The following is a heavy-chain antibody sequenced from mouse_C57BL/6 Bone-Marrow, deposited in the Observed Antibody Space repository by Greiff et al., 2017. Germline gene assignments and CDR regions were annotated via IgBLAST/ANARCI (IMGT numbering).Heavy chain of an antibody. V-gene: IGHV5-16*01. CDR2: ITNDGSST. Sequence: EVQLVESEGGLVQPGSSMKLSCTASGFTFTAYYMAWVRQAPEKGLEWVANITNDGSSTSSLYSLSIRFIISRDNAKNILYLQRSSLKSEDTATYYCARDRGSLWLRFYWYCDVWGTGTTVTVSS. CDR3: ARDRGSLWLRFYWYCDV. D-gene: IGHD2-2*01. J-gene: IGHJ1*03. CDR1: GFTFTAYY.